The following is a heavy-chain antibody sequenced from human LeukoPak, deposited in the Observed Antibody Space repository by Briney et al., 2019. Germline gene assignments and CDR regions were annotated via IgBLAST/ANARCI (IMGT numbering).Heavy chain of an antibody. CDR2: ISGSGGST. Sequence: PGGSLRLSCAASGFTFSSYAMSWVRQAPGKGLEWVSAISGSGGSTYYADSVKGRFTISRDNSKSTLYLQMNSLRAEDTAVYYCAKEYCTNGVCAPDAFDIWGQGTMVTVSS. CDR1: GFTFSSYA. J-gene: IGHJ3*02. CDR3: AKEYCTNGVCAPDAFDI. V-gene: IGHV3-23*01. D-gene: IGHD2-8*01.